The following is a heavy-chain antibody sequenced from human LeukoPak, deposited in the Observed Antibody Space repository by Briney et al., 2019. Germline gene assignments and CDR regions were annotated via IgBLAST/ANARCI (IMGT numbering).Heavy chain of an antibody. CDR3: ARGLEDFASRSGGYYYGMDV. Sequence: PGRSLRLSCAASGFTLSSYVMHWVRQAPGKGLERVAVIWYDGSNMYYADSVKGRFTISRDNSKNTLYLQMNSLRAEDTAVYYCARGLEDFASRSGGYYYGMDVWGQGTTVTVSS. CDR2: IWYDGSNM. J-gene: IGHJ6*02. V-gene: IGHV3-33*01. CDR1: GFTLSSYV. D-gene: IGHD3-22*01.